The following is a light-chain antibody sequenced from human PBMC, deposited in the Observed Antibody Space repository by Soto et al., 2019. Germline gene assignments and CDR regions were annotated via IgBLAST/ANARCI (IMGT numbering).Light chain of an antibody. V-gene: IGKV3-15*01. J-gene: IGKJ4*01. Sequence: EIVMTQSPATLSVSPGERATLSCRASQSVRSNLAWYQQKPGQAPRLLIYGASTRATGIPARFSGSGSGTEFTLTISSLQSEDFAVCYCQQYNNWPALTFGGGTKVEIK. CDR2: GAS. CDR1: QSVRSN. CDR3: QQYNNWPALT.